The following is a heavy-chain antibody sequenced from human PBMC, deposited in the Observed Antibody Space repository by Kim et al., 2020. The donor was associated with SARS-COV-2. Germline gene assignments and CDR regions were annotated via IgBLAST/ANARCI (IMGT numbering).Heavy chain of an antibody. CDR2: ISYDGSNK. J-gene: IGHJ6*02. CDR3: ATSGSGSYYYDGMDV. Sequence: GGSLRLSCAASGFTFSSYAMHWVRQAPGKGLEWVAVISYDGSNKYYADSVKGRFTISRDNAKNTLYLQMNSLRAEDTAVYYCATSGSGSYYYDGMDVWGQGTTVPVSS. CDR1: GFTFSSYA. V-gene: IGHV3-30-3*01. D-gene: IGHD3-10*01.